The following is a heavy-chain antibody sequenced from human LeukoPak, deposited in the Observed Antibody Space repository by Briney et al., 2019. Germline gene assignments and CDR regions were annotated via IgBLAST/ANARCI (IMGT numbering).Heavy chain of an antibody. CDR3: ASLSIAARPTGHYYYYYYMDV. D-gene: IGHD6-6*01. Sequence: SVKVSCKASGGTFISYAISWVRQAPGQGLEWMGGIIPIFGTANYAQKFQGRVTITADKSTSTAYMELSSLRSEDTAVYYCASLSIAARPTGHYYYYYYMDVWGKGTTVTVSS. CDR1: GGTFISYA. V-gene: IGHV1-69*06. CDR2: IIPIFGTA. J-gene: IGHJ6*03.